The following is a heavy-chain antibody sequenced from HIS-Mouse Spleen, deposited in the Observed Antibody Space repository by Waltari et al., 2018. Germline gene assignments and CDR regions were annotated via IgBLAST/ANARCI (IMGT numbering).Heavy chain of an antibody. Sequence: QLQLQESGPGLVKPSETLSLTCTVSGGSISSSSYYWGWIRQPPGKGLEWIGSIYYSGSTYDNPSLKSRVPISVDTSKNQFSLKLSSVTAADTAVYYGAREIPYSSSWYDWYFDLWGRGTLVTVSS. D-gene: IGHD6-13*01. V-gene: IGHV4-39*07. CDR2: IYYSGST. CDR1: GGSISSSSYY. CDR3: AREIPYSSSWYDWYFDL. J-gene: IGHJ2*01.